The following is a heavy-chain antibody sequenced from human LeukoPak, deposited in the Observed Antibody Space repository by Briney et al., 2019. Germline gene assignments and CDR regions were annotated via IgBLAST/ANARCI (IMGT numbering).Heavy chain of an antibody. V-gene: IGHV1-69*04. D-gene: IGHD3-22*01. CDR1: GGTFSSYA. J-gene: IGHJ4*02. CDR3: ARVVDDSRSDYFDY. CDR2: IIPILGIA. Sequence: SVKVSCKASGGTFSSYAISWVRQAPGQGLEWMGRIIPILGIANYAQEFQGRVTITADKSTSTAYMELSSLRSEDTAVYYCARVVDDSRSDYFDYWGQGTLVTVSS.